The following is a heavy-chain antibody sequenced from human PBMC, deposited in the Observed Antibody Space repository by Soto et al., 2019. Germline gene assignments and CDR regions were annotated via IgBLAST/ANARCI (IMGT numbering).Heavy chain of an antibody. CDR2: INADSGNT. D-gene: IGHD1-26*01. CDR3: ARDGPIVGATD. J-gene: IGHJ4*02. CDR1: GYTSTNYG. V-gene: IGHV1-3*01. Sequence: ASVKVSCKASGYTSTNYGMHWVRQAPGQRLEWMGWINADSGNTNYAQKLQGRVTITTDTSTSTAYMELRSLRSDDTAVYYCARDGPIVGATDWGQGTLVTVSS.